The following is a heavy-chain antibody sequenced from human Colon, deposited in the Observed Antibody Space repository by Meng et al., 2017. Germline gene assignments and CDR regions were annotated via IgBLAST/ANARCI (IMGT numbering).Heavy chain of an antibody. Sequence: AVKVSCKTSGDTFSHYAISWVRQAPGQGLEGMGGIIPMSEKTNYAQKFQDRVTILADKSTNTAYMELNSLTSEDTDVYYCARDCSGGSCYYYWGQGTLVTVSS. CDR1: GDTFSHYA. J-gene: IGHJ4*02. V-gene: IGHV1-69*06. CDR3: ARDCSGGSCYYY. D-gene: IGHD2-15*01. CDR2: IIPMSEKT.